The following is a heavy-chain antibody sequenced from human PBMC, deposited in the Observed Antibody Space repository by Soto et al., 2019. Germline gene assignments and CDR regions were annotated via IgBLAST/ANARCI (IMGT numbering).Heavy chain of an antibody. V-gene: IGHV3-48*02. CDR1: GFTFSSYS. Sequence: GGSLRLSCAASGFTFSSYSMNWVRQAPGKGLEWVSYISSSSSTIYYADSVKGRFTISRDNAKNSLYLQMNSLRDEDTAVYYCARDMLYCSSTSCYYYGMDVWGQGTTVTVSS. J-gene: IGHJ6*02. CDR2: ISSSSSTI. CDR3: ARDMLYCSSTSCYYYGMDV. D-gene: IGHD2-2*01.